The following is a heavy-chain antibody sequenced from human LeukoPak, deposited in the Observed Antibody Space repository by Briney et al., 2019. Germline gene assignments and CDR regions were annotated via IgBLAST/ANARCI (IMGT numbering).Heavy chain of an antibody. CDR3: AKDPGVFSSGEVVY. Sequence: GGSLRLSCAASGFNFRTYAMSWVRQAPGKGLEWVSAISGSDPGTYHADSVKGRFTISRDNSKNTLYLQMNSLRAEDTAVYYCAKDPGVFSSGEVVYWGQGTLVTVSS. J-gene: IGHJ4*02. CDR1: GFNFRTYA. D-gene: IGHD6-19*01. CDR2: ISGSDPGT. V-gene: IGHV3-23*01.